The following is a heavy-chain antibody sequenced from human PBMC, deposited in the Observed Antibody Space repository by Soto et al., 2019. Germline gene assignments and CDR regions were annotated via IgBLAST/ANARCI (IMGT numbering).Heavy chain of an antibody. CDR1: GGSISSSY. CDR2: VYYSGTT. D-gene: IGHD6-19*01. V-gene: IGHV4-59*01. J-gene: IGHJ3*02. CDR3: ARSVVHQWLVPDAFDI. Sequence: QVQLQESGPGLLKPSETLSLTCTVSGGSISSSYWSWIRQTPGKGLEWIAYVYYSGTTNYNPSLESRVTISIDTSTNQFSLRLTSVTAADTAVYYCARSVVHQWLVPDAFDIWGQGTLVTVSS.